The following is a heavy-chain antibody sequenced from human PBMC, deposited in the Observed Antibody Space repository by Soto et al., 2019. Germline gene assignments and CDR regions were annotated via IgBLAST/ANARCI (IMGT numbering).Heavy chain of an antibody. D-gene: IGHD3-9*01. CDR2: IYHSGST. V-gene: IGHV4-30-2*01. CDR3: ARTFCYFDCFPPYHLAY. J-gene: IGHJ1*01. Sequence: PSETLSLTCAVSGGSISSGGYSWSWIRQPPGKGLEWIGYIYHSGSTYYNPSLKSRVTISVDRSKNQFSLKLSSVTAADTAVYYCARTFCYFDCFPPYHLAYWGQGSLVTVSS. CDR1: GGSISSGGYS.